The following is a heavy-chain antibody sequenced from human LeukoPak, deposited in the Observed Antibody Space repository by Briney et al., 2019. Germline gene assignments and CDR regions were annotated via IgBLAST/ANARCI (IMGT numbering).Heavy chain of an antibody. CDR1: GGTFSSYA. D-gene: IGHD2-15*01. V-gene: IGHV1-69*13. Sequence: GASVKVSCKASGGTFSSYAISWVRQAPGQGLEWMGGIIPIFGTANYAQKFQGRVTITADESTSTAHMELSSLRSEDTAVYYCARIYCSGGSCYLDAFDIWGQGTMVTVSS. J-gene: IGHJ3*02. CDR2: IIPIFGTA. CDR3: ARIYCSGGSCYLDAFDI.